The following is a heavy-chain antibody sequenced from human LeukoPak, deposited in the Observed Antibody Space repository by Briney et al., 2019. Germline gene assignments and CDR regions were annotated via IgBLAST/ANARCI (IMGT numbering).Heavy chain of an antibody. CDR2: INHSGST. CDR1: GGSFSGYY. J-gene: IGHJ6*03. CDR3: ASASSSYCGDDCHSVYRSMDF. Sequence: PSETLSLTCAVYGGSFSGYYWSWIRQPPGKGLEWIGEINHSGSTNYNPSLKSRVTISVDTSKNQFSLKLSSVTAADTAVYYCASASSSYCGDDCHSVYRSMDFWGKGTTVTVSS. D-gene: IGHD2-21*01. V-gene: IGHV4-34*01.